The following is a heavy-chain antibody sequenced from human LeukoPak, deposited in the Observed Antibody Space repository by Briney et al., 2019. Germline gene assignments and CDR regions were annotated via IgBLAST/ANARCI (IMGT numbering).Heavy chain of an antibody. Sequence: SETLSLTCTVSGGSISSGSYYWSWLRQPAGKGLEWIGRIYTSGSTNYNPSLKSRVTISVDTSKNQFSLSLSSVTAADTAVYYCARGNLVATLYFDYWGQGALVTVAS. CDR2: IYTSGST. CDR3: ARGNLVATLYFDY. V-gene: IGHV4-61*02. CDR1: GGSISSGSYY. J-gene: IGHJ4*02. D-gene: IGHD5-12*01.